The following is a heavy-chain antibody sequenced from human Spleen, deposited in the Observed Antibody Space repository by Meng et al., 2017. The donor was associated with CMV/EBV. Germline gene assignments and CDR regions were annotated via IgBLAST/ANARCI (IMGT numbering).Heavy chain of an antibody. J-gene: IGHJ5*02. CDR2: IVPILNIK. Sequence: KVACKPSGGDFNTFTITWVRQAPGQGLEWMGRIVPILNIKKYAERFQGRVTITADKSTRTAYMELTSLGFEGTAVYYCARGADWHDPWGQGTLVTVSS. CDR1: GGDFNTFT. V-gene: IGHV1-69*02. CDR3: ARGADWHDP.